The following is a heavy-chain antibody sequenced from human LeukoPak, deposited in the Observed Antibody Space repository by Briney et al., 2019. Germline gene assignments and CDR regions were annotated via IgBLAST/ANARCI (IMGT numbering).Heavy chain of an antibody. D-gene: IGHD3-9*01. V-gene: IGHV4-34*01. CDR1: GGSFSGYY. J-gene: IGHJ4*02. CDR3: ARLFMVGAYDILTSDSFDY. CDR2: INHSGST. Sequence: SETLSLTCAVYGGSFSGYYWSWIRQPPGKGLEWIGEINHSGSTNYNPSLKSRVTISVDTSKNQFSLKLSSVTAADTAVYYCARLFMVGAYDILTSDSFDYWGQGTLVTVSS.